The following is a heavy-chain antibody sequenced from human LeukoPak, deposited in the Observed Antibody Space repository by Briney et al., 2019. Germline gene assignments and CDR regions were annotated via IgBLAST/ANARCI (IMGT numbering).Heavy chain of an antibody. J-gene: IGHJ4*02. Sequence: PGGSLRLSCAASGFTFSSYEMNWVRQAPGKGLEWVSYISSSGSTIYYADSVKGRFTISRDNAKNSLYLQMNSLRAEDTAVYYCARDFPYSSKETSFDYWGQGTLVTVSS. D-gene: IGHD6-13*01. CDR3: ARDFPYSSKETSFDY. CDR2: ISSSGSTI. CDR1: GFTFSSYE. V-gene: IGHV3-48*03.